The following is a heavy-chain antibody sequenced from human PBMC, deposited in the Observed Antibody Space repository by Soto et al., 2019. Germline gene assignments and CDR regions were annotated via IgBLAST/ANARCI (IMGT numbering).Heavy chain of an antibody. J-gene: IGHJ6*02. CDR2: IYYSGST. V-gene: IGHV4-39*01. CDR1: GGSISSSSYY. Sequence: SETLSLTCTVSGGSISSSSYYWGWIRQPPGKGLEWIGSIYYSGSTYYNPSLKSRVTISVDTSKNQFSLKLSSVTAADTAVYYCARHVTGRYYGSGSYPYYYGMDVWGQGTTVTVSS. D-gene: IGHD3-10*01. CDR3: ARHVTGRYYGSGSYPYYYGMDV.